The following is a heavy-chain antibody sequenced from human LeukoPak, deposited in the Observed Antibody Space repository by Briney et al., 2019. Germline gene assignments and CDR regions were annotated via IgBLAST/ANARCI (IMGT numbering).Heavy chain of an antibody. CDR1: GGSLTSGTYF. V-gene: IGHV4-61*02. Sequence: PSQTLSLTCTVSGGSLTSGTYFWSWIRQPAGKGLEWIGRIFPSGSTDYNPSLKSRVTMSVDRPKNQFSLKLSSVTAADTAVYCCARDVPDGYNYYFDYWGQGTLVTVSS. CDR3: ARDVPDGYNYYFDY. CDR2: IFPSGST. J-gene: IGHJ4*02. D-gene: IGHD5-24*01.